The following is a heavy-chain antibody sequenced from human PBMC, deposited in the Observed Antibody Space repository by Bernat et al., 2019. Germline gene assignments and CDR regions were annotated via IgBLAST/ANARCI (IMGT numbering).Heavy chain of an antibody. CDR1: GYTFASYG. V-gene: IGHV1-18*01. CDR3: ARSGQVLLYHYAMDV. D-gene: IGHD6-19*01. Sequence: QVQLVQSGAEVKKPGASVKVSCKAFGYTFASYGFTWVRQAPGEGLEWMGWISANNGDTKYTQKLQGRVTMTTDTSTSTAYMELRSLRSDDTAVYYCARSGQVLLYHYAMDVWGQGTTVTVSS. CDR2: ISANNGDT. J-gene: IGHJ6*02.